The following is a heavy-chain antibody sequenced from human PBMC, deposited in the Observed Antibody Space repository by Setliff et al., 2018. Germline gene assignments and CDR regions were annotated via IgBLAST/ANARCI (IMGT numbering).Heavy chain of an antibody. V-gene: IGHV4-39*01. Sequence: SETLSLTCTVSGDSISRSTYYWGWIRQSPGKGLDWIGTVDHSGNTFYNPSLKSRVTISVDTSKNQFSLELTSVSAADTAVYYCARRDSTGFYGYSFDFWGQGTRVTVSS. CDR2: VDHSGNT. J-gene: IGHJ4*02. D-gene: IGHD3-22*01. CDR3: ARRDSTGFYGYSFDF. CDR1: GDSISRSTYY.